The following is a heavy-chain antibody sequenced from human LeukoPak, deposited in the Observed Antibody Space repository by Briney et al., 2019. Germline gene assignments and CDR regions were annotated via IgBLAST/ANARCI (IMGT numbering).Heavy chain of an antibody. V-gene: IGHV3-48*03. Sequence: RGSPRLSCASSGFAFSDYEMNWVRQALGKGLEWVSYISSSCRIIYYADSVKGRFTISRDNAKRSLFLQMNSLRVEDTAVYYCARTIWGFDYWGQGTL. CDR3: ARTIWGFDY. CDR1: GFAFSDYE. J-gene: IGHJ4*02. CDR2: ISSSCRII. D-gene: IGHD3-16*01.